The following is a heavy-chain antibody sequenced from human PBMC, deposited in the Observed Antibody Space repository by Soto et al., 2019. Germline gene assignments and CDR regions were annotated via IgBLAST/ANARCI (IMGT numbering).Heavy chain of an antibody. CDR3: AREPEGVRGDNWFDP. J-gene: IGHJ5*02. Sequence: GSLRLSCAASGFTFSSYSMNWVRQAPGKGLEWVSSISSSSSYIYYADSVKGRFTISRDNAKNSLYLQMNSLRAEDTAVYYCAREPEGVRGDNWFDPWGQGTLVTVSS. CDR1: GFTFSSYS. D-gene: IGHD3-10*01. V-gene: IGHV3-21*01. CDR2: ISSSSSYI.